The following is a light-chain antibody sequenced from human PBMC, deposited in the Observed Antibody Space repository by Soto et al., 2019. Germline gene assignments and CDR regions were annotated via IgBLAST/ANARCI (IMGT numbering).Light chain of an antibody. Sequence: QSALTQPPSASGSPGQSVTISCTGTSSDVGGYNYVPWYQQRPGKAPKLMIYDVSQRPSGVPDRFSGSKSGNPASLTVSGHHAEDEADYYCSSYAGGTNVVFGGGTKLTVL. CDR3: SSYAGGTNVV. CDR2: DVS. CDR1: SSDVGGYNY. J-gene: IGLJ3*02. V-gene: IGLV2-8*01.